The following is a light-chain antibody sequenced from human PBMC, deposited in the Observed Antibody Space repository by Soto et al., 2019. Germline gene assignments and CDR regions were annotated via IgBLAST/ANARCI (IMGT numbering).Light chain of an antibody. CDR2: GAF. CDR1: QSVSRI. Sequence: EIVMTQSPVTLSVSPGERATLSCRASQSVSRILAWYQQKPGQAPSLLIYGAFTRATGIPARFSGTGSGTEFTLTISSLQSEDFALYYCQQYNDWPLTFGQGTKVDI. V-gene: IGKV3-15*01. J-gene: IGKJ1*01. CDR3: QQYNDWPLT.